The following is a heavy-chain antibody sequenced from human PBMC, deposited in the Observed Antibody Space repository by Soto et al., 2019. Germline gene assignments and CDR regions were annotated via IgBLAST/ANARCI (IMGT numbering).Heavy chain of an antibody. J-gene: IGHJ6*02. CDR1: GASINSHF. CDR2: IYFSGST. V-gene: IGHV4-59*11. Sequence: HVQLQESGPGLVKPSETLSLSCTVSGASINSHFWTWIRQPPGKGLEWIGSIYFSGSTNYNPSLKGRVSISLDRAKSQFFLNLTSVTAADTAMDYCARELSYGMDVWGQGTTVIVSS. CDR3: ARELSYGMDV.